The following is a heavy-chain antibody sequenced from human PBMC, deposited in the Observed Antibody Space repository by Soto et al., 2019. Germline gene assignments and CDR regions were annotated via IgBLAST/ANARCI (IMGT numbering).Heavy chain of an antibody. Sequence: EVQLVESGGGLVQPGGSLRLSCAASGFTFSSYSMNWVRQAPGKGLEWVSYINSGSSTIYYADSVKGRFTISRDNAKNSLYLQMNSLRDEDTAVYYCARDAPRCSGGSRFECWGQGTLVTVSS. CDR3: ARDAPRCSGGSRFEC. V-gene: IGHV3-48*02. D-gene: IGHD2-15*01. J-gene: IGHJ4*02. CDR1: GFTFSSYS. CDR2: INSGSSTI.